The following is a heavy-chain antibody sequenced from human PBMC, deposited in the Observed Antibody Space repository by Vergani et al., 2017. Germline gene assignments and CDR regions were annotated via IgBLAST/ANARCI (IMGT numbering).Heavy chain of an antibody. D-gene: IGHD6-19*01. CDR3: AKSSSGWSHFDY. J-gene: IGHJ4*02. Sequence: EVQLLESGGGLVQPGGSLRLSCAASGFTFSSYAMSWVRPAPGQGLEWVSIISGSGGNTYYADSVQGRFTISRDNSKNTLYLQMNSLRAEDTAVYYCAKSSSGWSHFDYWAQGTLVTVSS. V-gene: IGHV3-23*01. CDR1: GFTFSSYA. CDR2: ISGSGGNT.